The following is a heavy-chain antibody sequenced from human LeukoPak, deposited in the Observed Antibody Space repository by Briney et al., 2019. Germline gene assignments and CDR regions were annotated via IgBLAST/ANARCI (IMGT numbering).Heavy chain of an antibody. J-gene: IGHJ5*02. D-gene: IGHD2-15*01. V-gene: IGHV3-74*01. CDR2: LNSDGSTT. CDR1: GFPFSSHW. CDR3: ATLPTSHSLDL. Sequence: GGSLRLSCAVSGFPFSSHWMHWVRHAPGKGLMWVSHLNSDGSTTTYADSVKGRFTISRDNAKNTLYLQMHSLRAEDTAVYYCATLPTSHSLDLWGQGTLVTVSS.